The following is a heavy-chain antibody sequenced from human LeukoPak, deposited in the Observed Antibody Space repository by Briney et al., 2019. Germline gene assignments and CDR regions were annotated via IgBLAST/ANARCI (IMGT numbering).Heavy chain of an antibody. CDR1: GFTFSSYA. Sequence: GGSLRLSCAASGFTFSSYAMNWVRQAPGKGLEWVSAISGSGGSTYYADSVKGRFTISRDNSKNTLYLQMNSLRAEDTAVYYCARKDSSSWYYYFDYWGQGTLVTVSS. V-gene: IGHV3-23*01. J-gene: IGHJ4*02. CDR2: ISGSGGST. D-gene: IGHD6-13*01. CDR3: ARKDSSSWYYYFDY.